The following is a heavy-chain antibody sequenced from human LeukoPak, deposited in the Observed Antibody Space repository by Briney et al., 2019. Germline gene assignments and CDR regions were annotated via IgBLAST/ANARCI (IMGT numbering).Heavy chain of an antibody. CDR1: GFTFSSYA. Sequence: GGSLRLSCAASGFTFSSYAMHWVRQAPGEGLEWVAVISYDGSNKYYADSVKGRFTISRDNSKNTLYLQMNSLRAEDTAVYYCARAAGGYSTSRFDYWGQGTLVTVSS. V-gene: IGHV3-30-3*01. CDR2: ISYDGSNK. J-gene: IGHJ4*02. CDR3: ARAAGGYSTSRFDY. D-gene: IGHD5-12*01.